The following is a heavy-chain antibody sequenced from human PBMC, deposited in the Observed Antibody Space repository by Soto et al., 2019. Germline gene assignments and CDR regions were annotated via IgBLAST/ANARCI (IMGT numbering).Heavy chain of an antibody. D-gene: IGHD6-19*01. J-gene: IGHJ4*02. CDR2: ISAYNGNT. CDR3: ARVDSSGWYEEVVDY. Sequence: ASVKVSCKASGYTFTSYGISWVRQAPGQGLEWMGWISAYNGNTNYAQKLQGRVTMTTDTPTSTACMELRSLRSDDTAVYYCARVDSSGWYEEVVDYWGQGTLVTVSS. V-gene: IGHV1-18*04. CDR1: GYTFTSYG.